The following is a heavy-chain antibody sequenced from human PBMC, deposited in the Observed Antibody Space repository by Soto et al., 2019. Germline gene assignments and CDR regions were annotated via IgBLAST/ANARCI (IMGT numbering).Heavy chain of an antibody. CDR3: TRPIFGLVIPGGYYYRMGV. CDR1: GFTFGDYA. Sequence: EVQLVESGGGLVKPGRSLRLSCIASGFTFGDYAMSWFRQAPGKGLEWVGFIRSKDYGGTTEYAASVKGRFTISRDDSISLAYLQMTSMKTEDTAVYYCTRPIFGLVIPGGYYYRMGVWGQGTTVTVSS. J-gene: IGHJ6*02. V-gene: IGHV3-49*05. CDR2: IRSKDYGGTT. D-gene: IGHD3-3*01.